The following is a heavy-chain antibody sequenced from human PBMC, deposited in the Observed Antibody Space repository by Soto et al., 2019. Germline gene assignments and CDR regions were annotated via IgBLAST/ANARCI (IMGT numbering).Heavy chain of an antibody. V-gene: IGHV1-3*01. Sequence: QVQLVQSGAEVKKPGASVKVSCKASGYTFTSYAMHWVRQAPGQRLEWMGWINAGNGNTEYSQKFQGRVTITRDTSASTAYMELSSLRSEDTAVYYCARGMIRFLDLFYGMDVWGQGTTVTVSS. CDR1: GYTFTSYA. J-gene: IGHJ6*02. CDR3: ARGMIRFLDLFYGMDV. D-gene: IGHD3-3*01. CDR2: INAGNGNT.